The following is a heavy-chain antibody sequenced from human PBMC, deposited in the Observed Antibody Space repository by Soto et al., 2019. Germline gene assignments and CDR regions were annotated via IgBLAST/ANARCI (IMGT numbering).Heavy chain of an antibody. CDR3: ARSRGVVIMSGYDY. J-gene: IGHJ4*02. CDR1: GGTFSSYA. V-gene: IGHV1-69*12. Sequence: QVQLVQSGAEVKKPGSSVKVSCKASGGTFSSYAISWVRQAPGQGLEWMGGIIPIFGTANYAQKFQGRVTITADESTSTAYMELSGLRSEDTAVYYCARSRGVVIMSGYDYWGQGTLVTVSS. D-gene: IGHD3-3*01. CDR2: IIPIFGTA.